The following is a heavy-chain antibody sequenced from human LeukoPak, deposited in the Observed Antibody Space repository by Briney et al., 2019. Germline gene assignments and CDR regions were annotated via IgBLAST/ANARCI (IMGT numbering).Heavy chain of an antibody. Sequence: PSETLSLTCAVYGGSFSSYYWSWIRQPPGKGLEWIGYIYHSGSTNYNPSLKSRVTTSLDTSKNQFSLKLSSMTAADTAVYYCARAPGYSSLYYFDYWGQGTLVTVSS. CDR3: ARAPGYSSLYYFDY. CDR1: GGSFSSYY. V-gene: IGHV4-59*01. J-gene: IGHJ4*02. D-gene: IGHD6-13*01. CDR2: IYHSGST.